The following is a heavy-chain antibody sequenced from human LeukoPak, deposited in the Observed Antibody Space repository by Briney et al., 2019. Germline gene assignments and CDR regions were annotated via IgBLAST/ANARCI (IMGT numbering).Heavy chain of an antibody. CDR3: ARTRMAGTGGWFDP. D-gene: IGHD6-19*01. Sequence: PSETLSLTCTVSGGSISSYYWSWIRQPAGKGLEWIGRIYTSGSTNYNPSLKSRVTMSVDTSRNQFSLKLSSATAADTAVYYCARTRMAGTGGWFDPWGQGTLVTVSS. V-gene: IGHV4-4*07. CDR1: GGSISSYY. J-gene: IGHJ5*02. CDR2: IYTSGST.